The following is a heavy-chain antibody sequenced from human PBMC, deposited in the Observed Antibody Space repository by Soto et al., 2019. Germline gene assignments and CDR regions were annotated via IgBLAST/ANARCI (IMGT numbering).Heavy chain of an antibody. CDR2: INHSGST. V-gene: IGHV4-34*01. J-gene: IGHJ5*02. CDR1: GGSFSGYY. Sequence: SETLSLTCAVYGGSFSGYYWSWIRQPPGKGLEWIGEINHSGSTNYNPSLKSRVTISVDTSKNQFSLKLSSVTAADTAVYYCARKGGSLRFLEWFNWLDPWGQGTLVTVS. CDR3: ARKGGSLRFLEWFNWLDP. D-gene: IGHD3-3*01.